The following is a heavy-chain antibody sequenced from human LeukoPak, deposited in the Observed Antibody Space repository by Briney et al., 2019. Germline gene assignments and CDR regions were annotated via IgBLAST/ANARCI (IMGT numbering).Heavy chain of an antibody. V-gene: IGHV3-30*02. CDR1: GFTFSSYG. CDR2: IRYDGSNK. J-gene: IGHJ4*02. Sequence: PGGPLRLSCAASGFTFSSYGMPWVRQAPGKAREGVAFIRYDGSNKYYADPVKGRFTISRDNPKNTLYLQINTLRAQDTSVFYCAKVAASSGVPFDYWGQGTLVSVSS. CDR3: AKVAASSGVPFDY. D-gene: IGHD6-19*01.